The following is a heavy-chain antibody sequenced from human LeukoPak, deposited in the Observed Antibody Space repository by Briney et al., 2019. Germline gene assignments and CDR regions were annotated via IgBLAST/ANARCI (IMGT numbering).Heavy chain of an antibody. Sequence: SVKVSCKASGGTFSSYAISWVRQAPGQGLEWMGRIIPILGIANYAQKFQGRVTITTDKSTSTAYMELSSLRSEDTAVYHCARDPYYYDSSGYYYVPYYFDYWGQGTLVTVSS. CDR1: GGTFSSYA. CDR3: ARDPYYYDSSGYYYVPYYFDY. V-gene: IGHV1-69*04. D-gene: IGHD3-22*01. CDR2: IIPILGIA. J-gene: IGHJ4*02.